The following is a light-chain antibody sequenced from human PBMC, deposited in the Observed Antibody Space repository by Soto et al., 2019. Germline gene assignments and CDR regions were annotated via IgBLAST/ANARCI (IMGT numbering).Light chain of an antibody. Sequence: DVIMHQSPDSLAVSLGERATINCKSSQSLFYRSYKKEYLAWYQQKPGQPPRLLIYWASTRESGVSDRFSSRGSGTDFTLTVTAMQDEDVAVYYCQQYFNTPWTFGQGTKVEI. V-gene: IGKV4-1*01. CDR3: QQYFNTPWT. J-gene: IGKJ1*01. CDR2: WAS. CDR1: QSLFYRSYKKEY.